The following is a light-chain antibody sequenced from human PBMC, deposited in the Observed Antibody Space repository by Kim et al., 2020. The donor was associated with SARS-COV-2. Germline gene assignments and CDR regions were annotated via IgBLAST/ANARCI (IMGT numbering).Light chain of an antibody. Sequence: AWVQTVRITCQGDSLRSYYASWYQQKPGQAPVLVIYGKNNRPSGIPDRFSGSSSGNTASLTITGAQAEDEADYYCNSRDSSGNHLVFGGGTQLTVL. CDR3: NSRDSSGNHLV. J-gene: IGLJ2*01. V-gene: IGLV3-19*01. CDR2: GKN. CDR1: SLRSYY.